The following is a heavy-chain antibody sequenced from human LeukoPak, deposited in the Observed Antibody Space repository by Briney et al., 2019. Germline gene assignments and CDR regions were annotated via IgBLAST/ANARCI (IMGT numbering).Heavy chain of an antibody. V-gene: IGHV3-23*01. CDR3: ARQYYDSGGYYYVTPDY. CDR2: ISGSGGST. D-gene: IGHD3-22*01. CDR1: GFTFSSYA. Sequence: GGSLRLSCAASGFTFSSYAMSWVRQAPGKGLEWVSAISGSGGSTYYADSVQGRFTISRDNSKNTLYLQMNSLRAEDTAVYYCARQYYDSGGYYYVTPDYWGQGTLVTVSS. J-gene: IGHJ4*02.